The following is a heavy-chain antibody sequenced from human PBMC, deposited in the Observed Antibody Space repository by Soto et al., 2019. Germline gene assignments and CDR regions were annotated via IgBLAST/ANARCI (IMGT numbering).Heavy chain of an antibody. V-gene: IGHV1-18*04. CDR3: ARDYTGRGYFDH. D-gene: IGHD2-8*02. CDR2: INTYSDRT. Sequence: ASVKVSCKASGYTFINYGISWVRQAPGQGLEWLGWINTYSDRTNYAQEFQGRVSMTTEKSTSTVYMELRSLRSGDTALYYCARDYTGRGYFDHWGQGSLVTVSS. J-gene: IGHJ4*02. CDR1: GYTFINYG.